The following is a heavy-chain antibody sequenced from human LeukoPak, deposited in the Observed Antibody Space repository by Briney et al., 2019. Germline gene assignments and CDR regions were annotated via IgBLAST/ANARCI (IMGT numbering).Heavy chain of an antibody. CDR2: ISWNSGSI. Sequence: PGGSLRLSCAASGFTFDDYAMHWVRQAPGKGLEWVSGISWNSGSIGYADSVKGRFTISRDNAKNSLYLQMNSLRAEDTALYYCAKGRVRGVIINNEFDYWGQGTLVTVSS. CDR3: AKGRVRGVIINNEFDY. J-gene: IGHJ4*02. CDR1: GFTFDDYA. D-gene: IGHD3-10*01. V-gene: IGHV3-9*01.